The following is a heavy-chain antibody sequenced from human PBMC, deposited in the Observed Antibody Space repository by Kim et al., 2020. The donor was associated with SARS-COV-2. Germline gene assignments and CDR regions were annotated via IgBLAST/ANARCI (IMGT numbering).Heavy chain of an antibody. V-gene: IGHV1-24*01. D-gene: IGHD1-20*01. CDR3: ATDLTGTTRPAVRRGD. CDR2: FDPEDGET. J-gene: IGHJ4*02. Sequence: ASVKVSCKVSGYTLTELSMHWVRQAPGKGLEWMGGFDPEDGETIYAQKFQGRVTMTEDTSTDTAYMELSSLRSEDTAVYYCATDLTGTTRPAVRRGDWGQGTLVTVSS. CDR1: GYTLTELS.